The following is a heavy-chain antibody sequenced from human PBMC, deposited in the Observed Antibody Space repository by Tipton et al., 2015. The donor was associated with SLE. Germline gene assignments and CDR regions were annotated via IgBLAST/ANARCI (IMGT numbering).Heavy chain of an antibody. CDR2: IYHSGST. V-gene: IGHV4-38-2*02. CDR1: GYSISSGYY. CDR3: ARLREWFDP. Sequence: TLSLTCTVSGYSISSGYYWGWIRQPPGKGLEWIGSIYHSGSTYYNPSLKSRVTISVDTSKNQFSLKLSSVTAADTVVYYCARLREWFDPWGQGTLVTVSS. D-gene: IGHD1-26*01. J-gene: IGHJ5*02.